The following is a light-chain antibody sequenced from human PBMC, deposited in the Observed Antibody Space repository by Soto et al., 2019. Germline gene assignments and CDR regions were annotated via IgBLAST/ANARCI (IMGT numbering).Light chain of an antibody. Sequence: DVQMTQSPSTLSASVGDSVTITCRASQSINSWLAWYQQKPGKAPKLLIYKASSLESGVPSGFSGSGSGTEFTLTISNLQPDDFATYYCHQYSSYPFTFGPGTKVDIK. CDR3: HQYSSYPFT. J-gene: IGKJ3*01. CDR2: KAS. CDR1: QSINSW. V-gene: IGKV1-5*03.